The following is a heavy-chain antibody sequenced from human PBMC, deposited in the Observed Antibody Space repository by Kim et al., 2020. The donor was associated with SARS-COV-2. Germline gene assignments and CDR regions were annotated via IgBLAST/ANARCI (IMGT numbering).Heavy chain of an antibody. CDR3: AKAPYSGSYYGAFDI. CDR1: GFTFSSYA. J-gene: IGHJ3*02. D-gene: IGHD1-26*01. Sequence: GRSLRLSCAASGFTFSSYAMHWVRQAPGKGLEWVAVISYDGSNKYYADSVKGRFTLSRDNSKNTLHLQMNSLRAEDTAVYYCAKAPYSGSYYGAFDIWGQGTMVTVSS. CDR2: ISYDGSNK. V-gene: IGHV3-30*18.